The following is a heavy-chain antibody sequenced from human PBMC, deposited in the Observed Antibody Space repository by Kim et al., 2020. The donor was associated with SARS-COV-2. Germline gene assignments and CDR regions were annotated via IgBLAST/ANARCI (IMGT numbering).Heavy chain of an antibody. CDR1: GGSFSGYY. CDR3: ARGPTIFGVVIMVGAGWFDP. Sequence: SETLSLTCAVYGGSFSGYYWSWIRQPPGKGLEWIGEINHSGSTNYNPSLKSRVTISVDTSKNQFSLKLSSVTAADTAVYYCARGPTIFGVVIMVGAGWFDPWGQGTLVTVSS. V-gene: IGHV4-34*01. D-gene: IGHD3-3*01. CDR2: INHSGST. J-gene: IGHJ5*02.